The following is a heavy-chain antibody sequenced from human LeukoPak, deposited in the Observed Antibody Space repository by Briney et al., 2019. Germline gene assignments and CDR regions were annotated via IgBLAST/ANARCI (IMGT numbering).Heavy chain of an antibody. CDR3: ARIPPNYYYYYMDV. J-gene: IGHJ6*03. V-gene: IGHV4-4*07. Sequence: SETLSLTCTVSGGSISSYYWSWIRQPAGKELEWIGRIYTSGSTNYNPSLKSRVTMSVDTSENQFSLKLSSVTAADTAVYYCARIPPNYYYYYMDVWGKGTTVTVPS. CDR1: GGSISSYY. CDR2: IYTSGST.